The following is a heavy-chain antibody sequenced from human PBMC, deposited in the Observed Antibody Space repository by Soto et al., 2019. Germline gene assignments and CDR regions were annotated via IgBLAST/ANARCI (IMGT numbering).Heavy chain of an antibody. J-gene: IGHJ5*02. D-gene: IGHD2-21*01. CDR2: IYHSGST. CDR1: GGSISSGGYS. Sequence: SETLSLTCAVSGGSISSGGYSWGWIRQPPGKGLEWIGYIYHSGSTYYNPSLKSRVTISVDRSKNQFSLKLSSVTAADTAVYYCARIPSPWGQGTLVTVSS. V-gene: IGHV4-30-2*01. CDR3: ARIPSP.